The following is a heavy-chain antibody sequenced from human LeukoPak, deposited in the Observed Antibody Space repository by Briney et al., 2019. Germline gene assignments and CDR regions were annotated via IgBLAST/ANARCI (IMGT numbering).Heavy chain of an antibody. CDR3: ARLALQEVGATQTYYLDY. Sequence: PSETLSLTCTVSGGSISSYYWSWIRQPPGKGLEWIGYIYYSGSTNYRPSLKSRVTISVDTSKNQFSLKLSSVTAADTAVYYCARLALQEVGATQTYYLDYWGQGTLVTVSS. CDR2: IYYSGST. D-gene: IGHD1-26*01. J-gene: IGHJ4*02. V-gene: IGHV4-59*01. CDR1: GGSISSYY.